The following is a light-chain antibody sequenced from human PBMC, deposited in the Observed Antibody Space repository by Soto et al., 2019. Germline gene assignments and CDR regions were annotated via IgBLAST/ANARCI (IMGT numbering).Light chain of an antibody. Sequence: DIQMTQSPSTLSASVGDRVTITCRASQSISSWLAWYRQKPGEAPKLLIYGGSTLERGVPSRFSGSGSGTDFTLTINRLQPDDFPTFYCQQYNTYPRTFGKGTKVEVK. J-gene: IGKJ1*01. V-gene: IGKV1-5*03. CDR2: GGS. CDR3: QQYNTYPRT. CDR1: QSISSW.